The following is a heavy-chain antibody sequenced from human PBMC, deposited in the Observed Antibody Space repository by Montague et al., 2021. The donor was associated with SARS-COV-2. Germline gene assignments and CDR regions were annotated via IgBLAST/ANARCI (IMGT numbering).Heavy chain of an antibody. V-gene: IGHV6-1*01. Sequence: CAISGDSVWSNTAAWNWIRQSPSGGLEWLGRTNYRSKWTSDYATSAEGRISIDPDTSKNQFFLHLRSVTPEDTGVYYCVRVTGSAQAGFDAWGQGTLVTVSS. CDR3: VRVTGSAQAGFDA. CDR2: TNYRSKWTS. D-gene: IGHD3-16*01. J-gene: IGHJ4*02. CDR1: GDSVWSNTAA.